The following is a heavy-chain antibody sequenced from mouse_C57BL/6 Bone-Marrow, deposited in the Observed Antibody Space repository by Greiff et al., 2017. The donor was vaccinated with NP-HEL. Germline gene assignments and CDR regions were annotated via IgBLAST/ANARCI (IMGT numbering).Heavy chain of an antibody. Sequence: EVQVVESGGGLVQPGGSLKLSCAASGFTFSDYYMYWVRQTPEKRLEWVAYISNGGGSTYYPDTVKGRFTISRDNAKNTLYLQMSRLKSEDTAMYYCARSTVVANFDYWGQGTTLTVSS. CDR2: ISNGGGST. J-gene: IGHJ2*01. V-gene: IGHV5-12*01. CDR3: ARSTVVANFDY. CDR1: GFTFSDYY. D-gene: IGHD1-1*01.